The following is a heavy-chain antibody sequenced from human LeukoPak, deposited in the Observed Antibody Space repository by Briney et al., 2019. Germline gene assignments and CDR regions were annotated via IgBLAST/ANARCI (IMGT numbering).Heavy chain of an antibody. D-gene: IGHD3-16*01. V-gene: IGHV4-61*02. J-gene: IGHJ4*02. Sequence: SETLSLTCTVSGVSITSGSYYWGWIRQSAGKGLEWIGRVHSSGDIYHNAAFRSRAAVSGDASKNQFSLQLNSVTAADTAVYYCARGASPKDAVFFDYWGQGALITVSS. CDR3: ARGASPKDAVFFDY. CDR2: VHSSGDI. CDR1: GVSITSGSYY.